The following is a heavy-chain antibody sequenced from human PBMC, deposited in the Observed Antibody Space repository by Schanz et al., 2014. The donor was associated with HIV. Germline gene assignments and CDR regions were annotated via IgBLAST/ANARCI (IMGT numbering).Heavy chain of an antibody. V-gene: IGHV3-23*04. J-gene: IGHJ6*02. CDR2: IDNNGGRT. CDR1: GLTFSSSI. D-gene: IGHD2-15*01. Sequence: VQLVETGGGVVQPGRSLRLSCTASGLTFSSSIMHWVRQAPGKGLECVSSIDNNGGRTYYSDSVKGRFTISRDNSKNTLYLQMNSLKIEDTAVYYCTWDSIVYSDMAVWGQGTTVIVS. CDR3: TWDSIVYSDMAV.